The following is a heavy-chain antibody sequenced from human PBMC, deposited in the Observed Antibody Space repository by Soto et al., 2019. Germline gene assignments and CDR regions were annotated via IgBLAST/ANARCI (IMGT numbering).Heavy chain of an antibody. J-gene: IGHJ4*02. Sequence: SETLSLTCTVPGGSISSGGYYWSWIRQHPGKGLEWIGYIYYSGSTYYNPSLKSRVTISVDTSKNQFSLKLSSVTAADTAVYYCARDSDYGDPLDYWGQGTLVTVSS. V-gene: IGHV4-31*03. CDR3: ARDSDYGDPLDY. D-gene: IGHD4-17*01. CDR1: GGSISSGGYY. CDR2: IYYSGST.